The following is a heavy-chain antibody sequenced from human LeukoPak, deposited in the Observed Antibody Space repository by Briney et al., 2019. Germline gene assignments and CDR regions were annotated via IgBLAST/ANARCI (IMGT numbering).Heavy chain of an antibody. J-gene: IGHJ4*02. CDR1: GYTFTAYG. Sequence: ASVKVSCKASGYTFTAYGITWVRQAPGQGLEWMGWISVHNGNTKYAQNLQGRVTMTADTSTSTAYMELSSLRSEDTAVYYCASGESRGYSYGALDYWGQGTLVTVSS. CDR2: ISVHNGNT. CDR3: ASGESRGYSYGALDY. D-gene: IGHD5-18*01. V-gene: IGHV1-18*01.